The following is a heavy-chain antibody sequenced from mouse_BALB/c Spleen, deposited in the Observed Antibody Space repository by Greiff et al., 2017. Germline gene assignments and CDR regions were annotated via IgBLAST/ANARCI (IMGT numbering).Heavy chain of an antibody. CDR3: ARQYDYDAMDY. CDR2: ISSGGSYT. Sequence: EVQGVESGGGLVKPGGSLKLSCAASGFTFSSYAMSWVRQTPEKRLEWVATISSGGSYTYYPDSVKGRFTISRDNAKNTLYLQMSSLRSEDTAMYYCARQYDYDAMDYWGQGTSVTVSS. V-gene: IGHV5-9-3*01. J-gene: IGHJ4*01. D-gene: IGHD2-10*02. CDR1: GFTFSSYA.